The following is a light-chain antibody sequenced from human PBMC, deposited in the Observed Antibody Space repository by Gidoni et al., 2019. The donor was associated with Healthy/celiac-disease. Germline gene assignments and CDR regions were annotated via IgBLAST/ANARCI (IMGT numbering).Light chain of an antibody. Sequence: DIQMTQSPSTLSASVGDRVTITSRASQSISSWLAWYQQKPGKAPNLLIYKASSLESGVPSRFSGSGSGTEFTLTISSLQPDDFATYYCQQYNSYLYTFXXXTKLEIK. J-gene: IGKJ2*01. CDR1: QSISSW. V-gene: IGKV1-5*03. CDR3: QQYNSYLYT. CDR2: KAS.